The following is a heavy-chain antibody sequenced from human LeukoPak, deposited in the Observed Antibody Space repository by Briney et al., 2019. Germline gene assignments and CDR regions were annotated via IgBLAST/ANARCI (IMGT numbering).Heavy chain of an antibody. CDR2: IDQGGSVR. Sequence: PGGSLRLSCAASGFSFSTYWMSWVRQTPEKGLEFVANIDQGGSVRNYMGSLKGRCTISRDNAKKSLYLEINSLRADDTAVYYCARDPESSSFDLWGRGALVTVSS. CDR1: GFSFSTYW. V-gene: IGHV3-7*01. D-gene: IGHD6-13*01. J-gene: IGHJ4*02. CDR3: ARDPESSSFDL.